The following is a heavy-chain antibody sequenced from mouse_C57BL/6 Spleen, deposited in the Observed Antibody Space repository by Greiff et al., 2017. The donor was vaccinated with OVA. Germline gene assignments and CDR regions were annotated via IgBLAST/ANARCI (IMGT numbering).Heavy chain of an antibody. CDR1: GYAFRSYW. Sequence: QVQLQQSGAELVKPGASVKISCKASGYAFRSYWMNWVKQRPGKGLEWIGQIYPGDGDTNYNGKFKGKATLTADKSSSTAYMQLSSLTSEDSAVYFCARAHIYYDYDGWYFDVWGTGTTVTVSS. D-gene: IGHD2-4*01. CDR2: IYPGDGDT. CDR3: ARAHIYYDYDGWYFDV. J-gene: IGHJ1*03. V-gene: IGHV1-80*01.